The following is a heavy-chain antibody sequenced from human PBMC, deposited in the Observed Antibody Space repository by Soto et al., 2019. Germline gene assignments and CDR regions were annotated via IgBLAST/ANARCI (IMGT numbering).Heavy chain of an antibody. CDR2: IWYDGSNR. J-gene: IGHJ6*02. CDR1: GFTFSDYG. V-gene: IGHV3-33*06. Sequence: QVQLVESGGGVVQPGRSLRLSCAASGFTFSDYGMHWVRQAPGKGLEWVAVIWYDGSNRYYADSVNGRFTISRDNSKNTVYLQMNSLRAEDTAVYYCAKDLNYYASGIYPRGMDVWGQGTTVIVSS. CDR3: AKDLNYYASGIYPRGMDV. D-gene: IGHD3-10*01.